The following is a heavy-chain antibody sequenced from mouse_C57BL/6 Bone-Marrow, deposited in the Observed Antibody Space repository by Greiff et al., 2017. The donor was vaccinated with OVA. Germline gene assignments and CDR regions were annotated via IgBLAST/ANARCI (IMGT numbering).Heavy chain of an antibody. CDR2: IDPETGGT. Sequence: QVTLKVSGAELVRPGASVTLSCKASGYTFTDYEMHWVKQTPVHGLEWIGAIDPETGGTAYNQKFKGKAILTADKSSSTAYMELRSLTSEDSAVYYCTREMGPFAYWGQGTLVTVSA. V-gene: IGHV1-15*01. CDR3: TREMGPFAY. CDR1: GYTFTDYE. D-gene: IGHD2-3*01. J-gene: IGHJ3*01.